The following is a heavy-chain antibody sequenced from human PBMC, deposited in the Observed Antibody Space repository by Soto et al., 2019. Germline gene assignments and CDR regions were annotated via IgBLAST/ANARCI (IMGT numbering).Heavy chain of an antibody. D-gene: IGHD3-22*01. J-gene: IGHJ4*02. Sequence: GGSLRLSCAASGFTFNSYDMTWVRQAPGEGLEWVSSISRSGRGSAYYADSVKGRFTISRDNSENTLFLQMNNLRDEDTSLYYCARGRYLDSSDYWVANLPFDHWGLGTLVTVSS. CDR2: ISRSGRGSA. V-gene: IGHV3-23*01. CDR3: ARGRYLDSSDYWVANLPFDH. CDR1: GFTFNSYD.